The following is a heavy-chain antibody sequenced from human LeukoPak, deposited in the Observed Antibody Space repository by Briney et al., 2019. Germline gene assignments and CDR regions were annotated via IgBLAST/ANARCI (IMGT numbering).Heavy chain of an antibody. Sequence: GGSLRLSCAASGFTFSSYAMSWVRQAPGKGLEWVSAISGDGTYMMYADSVKGRLTISRGNSESTLYLQMNSLRAEGTAVYYCAKGQNWGSVYFDYWGQGTLVTVSS. CDR3: AKGQNWGSVYFDY. J-gene: IGHJ4*02. V-gene: IGHV3-23*01. CDR2: ISGDGTYM. D-gene: IGHD7-27*01. CDR1: GFTFSSYA.